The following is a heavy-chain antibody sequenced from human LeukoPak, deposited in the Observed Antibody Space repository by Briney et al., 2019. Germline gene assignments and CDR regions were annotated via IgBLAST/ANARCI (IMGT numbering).Heavy chain of an antibody. V-gene: IGHV1-18*01. D-gene: IGHD3-10*01. Sequence: ASVKVSCKASGYTFTSYDINWVRQAPGQGLEWLGWINIYNGNTNSAQKLQGRVTMTADTPSSTAYMDLRSLRSDDTAVYYCARTYSGRDSSYYGMDVWGQGTTVTVSS. CDR2: INIYNGNT. CDR3: ARTYSGRDSSYYGMDV. J-gene: IGHJ6*02. CDR1: GYTFTSYD.